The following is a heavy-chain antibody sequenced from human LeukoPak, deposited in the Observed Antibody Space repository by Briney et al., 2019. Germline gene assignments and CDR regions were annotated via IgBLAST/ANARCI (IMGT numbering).Heavy chain of an antibody. CDR3: ARSDSYAAFDI. Sequence: GGSLRLSCAASGFTFIIYRMNWVRQAPGKGLEWVSSIDSSSNYIYYTDSVKGRFTISRDNAKNSLYLQMNSLKTEDTAVYYCARSDSYAAFDIWGQGTMVTVSS. V-gene: IGHV3-21*04. CDR1: GFTFIIYR. D-gene: IGHD3-16*01. CDR2: IDSSSNYI. J-gene: IGHJ3*02.